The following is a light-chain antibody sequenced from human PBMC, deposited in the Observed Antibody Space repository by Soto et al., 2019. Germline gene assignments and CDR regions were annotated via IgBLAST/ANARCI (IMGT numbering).Light chain of an antibody. Sequence: EIVLTQSPGTLSLSPGERATLSCRASQSVSSSYLAWYQQKPGQAPRLLIYGASSRATGIPDRFSGSGSGTDFTVTISRLEPEDFAVYYCQQYGSSPSTFGGGTKVDIK. CDR2: GAS. J-gene: IGKJ4*01. CDR1: QSVSSSY. CDR3: QQYGSSPST. V-gene: IGKV3-20*01.